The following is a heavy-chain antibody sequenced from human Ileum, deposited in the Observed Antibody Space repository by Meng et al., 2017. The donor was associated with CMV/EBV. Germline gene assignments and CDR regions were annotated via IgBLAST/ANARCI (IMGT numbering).Heavy chain of an antibody. Sequence: SVNVSCMSSGYTFTGYYMHWLRQAHGQGLEWMGWINPNSCGTHYAQKFQGRVTMTRDTSISTAYMELSRLRSDDAAVYYCARDDCGGDCYPNYHFDYWGQGTLVTVSS. V-gene: IGHV1-2*02. J-gene: IGHJ4*02. CDR2: INPNSCGT. CDR3: ARDDCGGDCYPNYHFDY. D-gene: IGHD2-21*01. CDR1: GYTFTGYY.